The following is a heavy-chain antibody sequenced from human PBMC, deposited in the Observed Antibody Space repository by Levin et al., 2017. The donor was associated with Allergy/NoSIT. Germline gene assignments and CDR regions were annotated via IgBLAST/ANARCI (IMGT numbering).Heavy chain of an antibody. CDR1: GFIVSDSY. CDR3: ARGRVPNDY. J-gene: IGHJ4*02. Sequence: GGSLRLSCAASGFIVSDSYMSWIRQAPGKGLEWVSYISRGNSYTNYLDSVKGRFTISRDNAKNSLYLQMDSLRAEDTAIYYCARGRVPNDYWGQGTLVTVSS. V-gene: IGHV3-11*05. CDR2: ISRGNSYT. D-gene: IGHD3-10*01.